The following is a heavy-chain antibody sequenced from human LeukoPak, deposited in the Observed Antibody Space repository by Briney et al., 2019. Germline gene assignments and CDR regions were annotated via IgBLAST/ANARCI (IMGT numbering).Heavy chain of an antibody. V-gene: IGHV4-39*01. CDR3: ARRISSSPEFDY. CDR1: DGSISSSSYY. D-gene: IGHD6-6*01. Sequence: SETLSLTCTVSDGSISSSSYYWGWIRQPPGKGLEWIGIIHYSGSTDYNPSLKSRVTIFADTSKNQFSLKVNSVTAADTAVYYCARRISSSPEFDYWGQGTLVTVSS. J-gene: IGHJ4*02. CDR2: IHYSGST.